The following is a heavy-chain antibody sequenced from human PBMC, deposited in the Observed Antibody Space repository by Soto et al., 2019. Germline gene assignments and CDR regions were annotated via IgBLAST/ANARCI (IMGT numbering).Heavy chain of an antibody. D-gene: IGHD1-26*01. CDR3: ARHPTPGGSFPSY. CDR1: GYRFTNYW. V-gene: IGHV5-51*01. Sequence: PGESLKISCKGSGYRFTNYWIGWVRQMPGKGLEYMGIIYPGDSDTRYSPSFQGQVTISADKSISTAYLQWSSLKASDTAMYYCARHPTPGGSFPSYWGQGTLVTVSS. J-gene: IGHJ4*02. CDR2: IYPGDSDT.